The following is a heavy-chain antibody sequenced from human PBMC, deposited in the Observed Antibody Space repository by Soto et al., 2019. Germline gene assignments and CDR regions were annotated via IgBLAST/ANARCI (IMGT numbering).Heavy chain of an antibody. V-gene: IGHV4-61*01. CDR3: ARDLHYYDSSGYYYVRGYYYFDY. J-gene: IGHJ4*02. CDR2: IYYSGST. Sequence: SETLSLTCTVSGGSVSSGSYYWSWIRQPPGKGLEWIGYIYYSGSTNYNPSLKSRVTISVDTSKNQFSLKLSSVTAADTAVHYCARDLHYYDSSGYYYVRGYYYFDYWGQGTLVTVSS. D-gene: IGHD3-22*01. CDR1: GGSVSSGSYY.